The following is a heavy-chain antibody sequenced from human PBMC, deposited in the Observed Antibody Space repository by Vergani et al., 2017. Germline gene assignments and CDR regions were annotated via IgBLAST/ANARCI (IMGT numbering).Heavy chain of an antibody. CDR3: ASKRGACRAAYCHSYDF. D-gene: IGHD2-15*01. CDR1: GDSVISTDYH. Sequence: QVQLQESGPGLVKPSETLSLICTVSGDSVISTDYHWGWIRQPPGKGLEWIGSMDYSGSTSYNPSLESLISISFETPKNQFSLRLTSVTAADTAVYYCASKRGACRAAYCHSYDFWGPGTLVGVSS. J-gene: IGHJ4*02. V-gene: IGHV4-39*01. CDR2: MDYSGST.